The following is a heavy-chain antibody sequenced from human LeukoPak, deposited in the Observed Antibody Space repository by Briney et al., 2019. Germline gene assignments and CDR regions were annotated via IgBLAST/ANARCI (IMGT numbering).Heavy chain of an antibody. J-gene: IGHJ4*02. Sequence: SETLSLTCTVSGGSISSGGYYWSWIRQHPGKGLEWIGYIYYSGSTYYNPSLKSRVTISVDTSKNQFSLKLSSMTAADTAVYYCAREGYGGKVDYWGQGTLVTVSS. CDR3: AREGYGGKVDY. D-gene: IGHD4-23*01. V-gene: IGHV4-31*03. CDR2: IYYSGST. CDR1: GGSISSGGYY.